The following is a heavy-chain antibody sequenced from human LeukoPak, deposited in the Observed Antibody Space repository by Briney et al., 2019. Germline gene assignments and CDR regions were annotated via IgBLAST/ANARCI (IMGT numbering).Heavy chain of an antibody. CDR1: GFTFSNYA. J-gene: IGHJ4*02. D-gene: IGHD1-14*01. Sequence: PGGSLRLSCAASGFTFSNYAMSWVRQAPEKGLEWVSTVSAGGGGTYYADSVKGRFLISRDNSKNTLNLQMNSLRAEDMAVYYCATTGFGVHDYWGQGTLVTVSS. CDR2: VSAGGGGT. CDR3: ATTGFGVHDY. V-gene: IGHV3-23*01.